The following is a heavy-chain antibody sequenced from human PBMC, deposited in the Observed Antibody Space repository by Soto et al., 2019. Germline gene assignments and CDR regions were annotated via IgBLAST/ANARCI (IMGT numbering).Heavy chain of an antibody. CDR2: INEGGGIT. D-gene: IGHD2-21*02. J-gene: IGHJ4*02. CDR3: AKPLLGGDFYFDY. CDR1: GFTFTTYA. Sequence: XGSLRLSCAASGFTFTTYAMSWVRQAPGKGLEWVSGINEGGGITYYADSVKGRFTISRDNSKNTLSLQMNSLRAEDTAVYYCAKPLLGGDFYFDYWGQGTLVTVSS. V-gene: IGHV3-23*01.